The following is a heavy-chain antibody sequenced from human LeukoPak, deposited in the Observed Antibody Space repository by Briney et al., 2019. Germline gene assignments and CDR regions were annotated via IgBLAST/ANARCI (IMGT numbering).Heavy chain of an antibody. V-gene: IGHV1-46*01. CDR3: ARDNSVGDLAWWFDP. D-gene: IGHD1-26*01. CDR1: GYTFTSHY. J-gene: IGHJ5*02. CDR2: INPSGSST. Sequence: ASVKVSCKASGYTFTSHYMHWVRQAPGQGLEWMGLINPSGSSTLYAQKFQGRVTMTRDMSTTTDYMELSSLRSEDTAVYSCARDNSVGDLAWWFDPWGQGTLVTVSS.